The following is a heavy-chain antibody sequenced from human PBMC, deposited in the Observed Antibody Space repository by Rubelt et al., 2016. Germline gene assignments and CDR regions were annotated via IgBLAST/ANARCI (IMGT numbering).Heavy chain of an antibody. V-gene: IGHV4-59*01. Sequence: YYSGSTNYNPSLKSRVTISVDTSKNQFSLKLSSVTAADTAVYYCARSYGDYVYWGQGTLVTVSS. CDR3: ARSYGDYVY. D-gene: IGHD4-17*01. J-gene: IGHJ4*02. CDR2: YYSGST.